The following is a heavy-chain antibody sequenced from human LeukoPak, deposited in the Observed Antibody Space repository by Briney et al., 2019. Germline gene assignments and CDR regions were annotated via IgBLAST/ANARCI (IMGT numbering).Heavy chain of an antibody. Sequence: GGSLRLSCAASGFTFSDYYMSWIRQAPGKGLEWVSYISSSGSTIYYADSVKGRFTISRDNAKNSLYLQMNSLRAEDTAVYYCAREGEYDSWSAPSGIFDYWGQGTLVTVSS. V-gene: IGHV3-11*04. CDR1: GFTFSDYY. D-gene: IGHD3-3*01. J-gene: IGHJ4*02. CDR2: ISSSGSTI. CDR3: AREGEYDSWSAPSGIFDY.